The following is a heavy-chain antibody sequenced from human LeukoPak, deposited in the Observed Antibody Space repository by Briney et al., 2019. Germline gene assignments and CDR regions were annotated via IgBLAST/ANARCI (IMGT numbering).Heavy chain of an antibody. Sequence: SETLSLTCTVPGGSISSGDYNWSWIRQPPGKGLEWIGSIYYSGSTYYNPSLKSRVTISVDTSKTQFSLKLSSVTAADTAVYYCARDMVAAAGNFDYWGQGTLVTVSS. CDR1: GGSISSGDYN. D-gene: IGHD6-13*01. V-gene: IGHV4-39*07. CDR3: ARDMVAAAGNFDY. CDR2: IYYSGST. J-gene: IGHJ4*02.